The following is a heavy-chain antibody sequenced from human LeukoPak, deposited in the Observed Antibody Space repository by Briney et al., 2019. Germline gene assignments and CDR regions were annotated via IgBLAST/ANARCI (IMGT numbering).Heavy chain of an antibody. CDR1: GYTFTGYY. CDR3: ARGYCSGGSCSRWFDP. J-gene: IGHJ5*02. Sequence: ASVKVSCKASGYTFTGYYMHWVRQAPGQGLEWMGWINPNSGGTNYAQKLQGWVTMTRDTSISTAYMELSRLRSDDTAVYYCARGYCSGGSCSRWFDPWGQGTLVTVSS. D-gene: IGHD2-15*01. CDR2: INPNSGGT. V-gene: IGHV1-2*04.